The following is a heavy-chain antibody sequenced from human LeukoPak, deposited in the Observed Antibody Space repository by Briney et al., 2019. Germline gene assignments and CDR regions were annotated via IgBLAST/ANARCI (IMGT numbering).Heavy chain of an antibody. CDR1: GFTFSSYA. CDR2: ISYDGSNK. D-gene: IGHD6-6*01. Sequence: GGSLRLSCAASGFTFSSYAMHWVRQAPGKGLEWVAVISYDGSNKYYADSVKGRFTISRDNSKNTLYLQMSSLRAEDTAVYYCARPARPYYYYYYMDVWGKGTTVTVSS. V-gene: IGHV3-30*04. J-gene: IGHJ6*03. CDR3: ARPARPYYYYYYMDV.